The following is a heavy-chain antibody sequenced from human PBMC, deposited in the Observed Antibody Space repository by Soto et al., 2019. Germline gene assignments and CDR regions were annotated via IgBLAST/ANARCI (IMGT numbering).Heavy chain of an antibody. CDR3: AYSSSSYGDYYYGMDV. J-gene: IGHJ6*02. Sequence: PGESLKISCKGSGYSFTSYWIGWVRQMPGKGLEWMGIIYPGDSDTRYSPSFQGQVTISADKSISTAYLQWSSLKASDTAMYYCAYSSSSYGDYYYGMDVWGQGTTVTVSS. CDR1: GYSFTSYW. V-gene: IGHV5-51*01. CDR2: IYPGDSDT. D-gene: IGHD3-22*01.